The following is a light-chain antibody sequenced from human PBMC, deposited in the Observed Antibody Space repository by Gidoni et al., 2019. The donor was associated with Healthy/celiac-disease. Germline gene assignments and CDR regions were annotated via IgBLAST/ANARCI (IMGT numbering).Light chain of an antibody. CDR3: QAWDSSTVV. CDR2: QDS. V-gene: IGLV3-1*01. Sequence: SYELTPPPSVSVSPGQTASITCSGDKLGDKYACWYQQKPGQSPVLVIYQDSKRPSGIPERFSGSYSGNTATLTISGTQAMDEADYYCQAWDSSTVVFGGGTKLTVL. CDR1: KLGDKY. J-gene: IGLJ2*01.